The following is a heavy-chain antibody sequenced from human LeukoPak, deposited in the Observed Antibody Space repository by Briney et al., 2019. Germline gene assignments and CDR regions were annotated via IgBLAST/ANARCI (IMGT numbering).Heavy chain of an antibody. V-gene: IGHV4-34*01. CDR1: GGSFSGYY. J-gene: IGHJ3*02. Sequence: PSETLSLTCAVYGGSFSGYYWSWIRQPPGKGLEWIGEINHSGSTNYNPSLKSRVTISVDTSKNQFSLKLSSVTAADTAVYYCAREALQSQSGKNAFDIWGQGTMVTVSS. D-gene: IGHD1-14*01. CDR3: AREALQSQSGKNAFDI. CDR2: INHSGST.